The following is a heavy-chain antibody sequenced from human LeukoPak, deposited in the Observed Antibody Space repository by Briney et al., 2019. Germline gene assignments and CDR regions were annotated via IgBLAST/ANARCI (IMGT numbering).Heavy chain of an antibody. Sequence: ASVKVSCKTSGYTFTSYDINWVRQATGQGLEWMGGMDGSSGKTAYAQKFLGRVTITRNTSISTAYMELSSLTSEDTAVYYCASLYYYASSGYDALDIWGQGTMVTVSS. CDR1: GYTFTSYD. V-gene: IGHV1-8*01. D-gene: IGHD3-22*01. CDR3: ASLYYYASSGYDALDI. CDR2: MDGSSGKT. J-gene: IGHJ3*02.